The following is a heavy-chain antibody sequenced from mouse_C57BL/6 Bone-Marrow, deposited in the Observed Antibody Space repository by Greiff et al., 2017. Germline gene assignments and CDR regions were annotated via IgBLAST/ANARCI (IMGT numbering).Heavy chain of an antibody. D-gene: IGHD2-5*01. CDR2: IDPHSGGT. CDR1: GYTFTSYW. V-gene: IGHV1-72*01. CDR3: AHSNYFDWYFAV. Sequence: QVQLQQPGAELVKPGASVKLSCKASGYTFTSYWMHWVKQRPGRGLEWIGRIDPHSGGTKYNEKFKSKATLTVDKPSSTAYMQLSSLTSEDSAVYYGAHSNYFDWYFAVWGTGTTVTVSS. J-gene: IGHJ1*03.